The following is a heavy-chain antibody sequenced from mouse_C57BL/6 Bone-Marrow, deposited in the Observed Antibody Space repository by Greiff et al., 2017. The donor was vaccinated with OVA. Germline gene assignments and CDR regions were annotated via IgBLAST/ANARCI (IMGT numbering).Heavy chain of an antibody. CDR1: GFTFTDYY. V-gene: IGHV7-3*01. J-gene: IGHJ1*03. D-gene: IGHD2-2*01. CDR2: IRNKANGYTT. Sequence: EVKLVESGGGLVQPGGSLSLSCAASGFTFTDYYMSWVRQPPGTALEWLGFIRNKANGYTTEYSASVKGRFTISRDTSHSLLYLQMNALRDEDSATSYCGRSLWLGQTWYFDVWGKGTTGTVSS. CDR3: GRSLWLGQTWYFDV.